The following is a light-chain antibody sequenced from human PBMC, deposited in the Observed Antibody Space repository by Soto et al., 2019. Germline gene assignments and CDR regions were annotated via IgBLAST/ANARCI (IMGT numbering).Light chain of an antibody. Sequence: QSVLTQPPSVSGAPGQRVTISFAGTSSNIGAGYGVHWYQQLPGRAPKLLIHNYVNRPSGVPDRFSGSKSGTSASLAITGLQGEDEGDYYCQSYDSNLSGSLFGGGTKVTVL. V-gene: IGLV1-40*01. J-gene: IGLJ2*01. CDR2: NYV. CDR3: QSYDSNLSGSL. CDR1: SSNIGAGYG.